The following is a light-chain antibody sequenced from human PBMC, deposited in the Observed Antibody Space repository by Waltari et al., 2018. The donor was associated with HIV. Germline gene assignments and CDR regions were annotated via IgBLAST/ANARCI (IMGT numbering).Light chain of an antibody. V-gene: IGLV3-25*03. CDR2: KDT. CDR1: AMPNQY. CDR3: QSADNSGSYSVV. J-gene: IGLJ2*01. Sequence: SYELTQPPSVSVSPGQPARITCSGDAMPNQYAYWYLPRAGQAPVLLRYKDTERHAGIPQRFSGSSSGTTVTLTISGVQAEDEADYYCQSADNSGSYSVVFGGGTKLSVL.